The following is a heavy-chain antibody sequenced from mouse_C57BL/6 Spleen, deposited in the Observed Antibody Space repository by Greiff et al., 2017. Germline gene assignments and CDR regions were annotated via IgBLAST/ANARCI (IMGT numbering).Heavy chain of an antibody. J-gene: IGHJ1*03. CDR1: GYTFTSYW. CDR2: IDPDSGGT. CDR3: ARWGYSDAPFYFEG. V-gene: IGHV1-72*01. D-gene: IGHD2-3*01. Sequence: VQLQQPGAELVKPGASVKLSCKASGYTFTSYWMHWVKQRPGRGLEWIGGIDPDSGGTKYNEKFKGKATLTVDTSSSTAYMQLSSLTSEDSAVYYGARWGYSDAPFYFEGWGKGTTLTAAS.